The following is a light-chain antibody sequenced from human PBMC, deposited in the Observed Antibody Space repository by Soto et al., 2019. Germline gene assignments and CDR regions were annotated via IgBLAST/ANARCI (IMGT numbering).Light chain of an antibody. CDR2: SAS. CDR3: LQDYNYPWT. CDR1: LGIRDD. J-gene: IGKJ1*01. Sequence: AIQMTQSPSSLSASVGDRVTITCRASLGIRDDLGWYQQKPGTAPKLLIYSASSLQSGVPSRCSCSGSGTDFTLTISSLQPEDFATYYCLQDYNYPWTFGQGTKVEIK. V-gene: IGKV1-6*01.